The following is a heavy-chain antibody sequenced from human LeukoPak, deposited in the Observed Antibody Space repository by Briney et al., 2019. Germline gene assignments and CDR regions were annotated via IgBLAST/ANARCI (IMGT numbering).Heavy chain of an antibody. CDR1: GFTVSSNY. CDR3: ARDRDGHDSSGSLDY. D-gene: IGHD3-22*01. V-gene: IGHV3-66*01. Sequence: GGSLRLSCAASGFTVSSNYMSWVRQAPGKGLEWVSVIYSGGSTYYADSVKGRFTISRDNSKNTLYLQMNSLRAEDTAVYYCARDRDGHDSSGSLDYWGQGTLVTVSS. CDR2: IYSGGST. J-gene: IGHJ4*02.